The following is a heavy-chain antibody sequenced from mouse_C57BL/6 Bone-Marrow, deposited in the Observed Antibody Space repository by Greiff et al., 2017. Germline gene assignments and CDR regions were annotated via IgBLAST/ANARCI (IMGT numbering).Heavy chain of an antibody. CDR3: TRIYYGNYPYFDY. V-gene: IGHV14-1*01. J-gene: IGHJ2*01. CDR1: GFNIKDYY. CDR2: IDPEDGDT. D-gene: IGHD2-1*01. Sequence: EVQLQQSGAELVRPGASVKLSCTASGFNIKDYYMHWVKQRPEQGLEWIGRIDPEDGDTEYAPKFQGKATMTADTSSNTAYLQLSSLTSEDTAVYYCTRIYYGNYPYFDYWGQGTTRTVSS.